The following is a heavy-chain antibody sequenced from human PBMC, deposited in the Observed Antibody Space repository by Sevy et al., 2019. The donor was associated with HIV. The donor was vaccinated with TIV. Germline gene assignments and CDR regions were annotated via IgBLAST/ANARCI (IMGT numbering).Heavy chain of an antibody. CDR1: GDSVTSSPHY. Sequence: SETLSLTCIVSGDSVTSSPHYWTWIRQPPGKGLEWIAYIYYTGNTNYNPSLRDRVTISVDISKNQFSLKLSSVTAADPAVYYCAGGVGESCSCGTCSGWFDPWGQGTQVTVSS. CDR3: AGGVGESCSCGTCSGWFDP. CDR2: IYYTGNT. D-gene: IGHD2-15*01. J-gene: IGHJ5*02. V-gene: IGHV4-61*01.